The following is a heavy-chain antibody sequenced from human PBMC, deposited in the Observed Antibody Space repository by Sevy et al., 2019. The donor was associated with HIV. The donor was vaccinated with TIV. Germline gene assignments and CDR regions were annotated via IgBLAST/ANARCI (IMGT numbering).Heavy chain of an antibody. J-gene: IGHJ4*02. D-gene: IGHD6-13*01. CDR2: ISGSGGST. CDR1: GFTFSSYA. Sequence: GESLKISCAASGFTFSSYAMSWVRQAPGKGLEWVSAISGSGGSTYYADSVKGRFTISRDNSKNTLYLQMNSLRAEDTAVYYCAKEVSRIAAAGSDYWGQGTLVTVSS. V-gene: IGHV3-23*01. CDR3: AKEVSRIAAAGSDY.